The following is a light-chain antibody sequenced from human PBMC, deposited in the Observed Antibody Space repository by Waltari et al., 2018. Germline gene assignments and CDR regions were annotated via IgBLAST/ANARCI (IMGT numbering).Light chain of an antibody. V-gene: IGKV2-28*01. CDR1: QSLLHSSGNNY. Sequence: DIVMTQSPLSLPVTPGEPASISCRSSQSLLHSSGNNYLDWYVQKPGQSPQLLVYLGSSRASGVPDRFSGSESGTDFTLKISRVEAEDVGVYYCMQALRIPWTFGQGTKVEIK. CDR2: LGS. CDR3: MQALRIPWT. J-gene: IGKJ1*01.